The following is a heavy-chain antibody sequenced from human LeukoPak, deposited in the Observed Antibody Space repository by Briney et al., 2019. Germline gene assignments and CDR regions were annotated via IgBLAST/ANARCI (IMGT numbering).Heavy chain of an antibody. CDR3: ARAYKDRSLAGKKEFFQH. CDR1: GFTFDNYA. Sequence: PGGSLRLSCAASGFTFDNYAMNWVRHVPGKGLEWISLISWNSGTIGYADSVKGRFTISRDNANNFPYLQMNSLRAEDTALYYCARAYKDRSLAGKKEFFQHWGQGTLVTVSS. V-gene: IGHV3-9*01. CDR2: ISWNSGTI. J-gene: IGHJ1*01. D-gene: IGHD6-19*01.